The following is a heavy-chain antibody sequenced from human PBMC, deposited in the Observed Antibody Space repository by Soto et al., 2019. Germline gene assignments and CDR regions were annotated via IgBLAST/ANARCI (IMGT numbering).Heavy chain of an antibody. D-gene: IGHD6-19*01. CDR1: GFTFSSYG. Sequence: GGSLRLSCAASGFTFSSYGMHWVRQAPGKGLEWVAVIWYDGSNKYYADSVKGRFTISRDNSKNTLYLQMNSLRAEDTAVYYCARESGIAVAHDGMDVWGQGTTVTVS. V-gene: IGHV3-33*01. CDR2: IWYDGSNK. CDR3: ARESGIAVAHDGMDV. J-gene: IGHJ6*02.